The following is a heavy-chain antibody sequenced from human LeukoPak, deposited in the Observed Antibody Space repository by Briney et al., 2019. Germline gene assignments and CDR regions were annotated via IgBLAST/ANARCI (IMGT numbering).Heavy chain of an antibody. CDR3: ARGRGPPNSNRDFYYYYYMDV. V-gene: IGHV1-3*03. J-gene: IGHJ6*03. CDR1: GYTFTNYA. D-gene: IGHD6-13*01. Sequence: ASVKVSCKASGYTFTNYAIHWVRQAPGQRFEWMGWINAADGHTKYSQEFQDRITITRDTFATTAYMELSNLRSEDMALYYCARGRGPPNSNRDFYYYYYMDVWGTGTTVTVSS. CDR2: INAADGHT.